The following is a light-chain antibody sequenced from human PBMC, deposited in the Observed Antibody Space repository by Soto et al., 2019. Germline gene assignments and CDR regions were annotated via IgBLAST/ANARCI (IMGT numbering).Light chain of an antibody. J-gene: IGKJ2*01. CDR2: DAS. CDR1: QDISNY. V-gene: IGKV1-33*01. Sequence: DIQMTQSPSSLSASVGDRVTITCQASQDISNYLNWYQQKPGKAPKLLIYDASNLETGVPSRFSGSGSGTDFTFTISSLQPEDVATYYCQQYDIIPPYTFGQGTKLEIK. CDR3: QQYDIIPPYT.